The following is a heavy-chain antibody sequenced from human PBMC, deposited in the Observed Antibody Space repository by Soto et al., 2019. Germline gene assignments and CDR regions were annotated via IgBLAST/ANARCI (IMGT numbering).Heavy chain of an antibody. CDR2: IYHSGST. Sequence: PAETLCLTCAVSGCSISSVGYSWSWIRQPPGKGLEGIGYIYHSGSTYYNPSLTSRVTISVDRSKNQFSLKLSSVTAADTAVYYCARGGRYSYGSSLHXWGQATTVTVS. CDR1: GCSISSVGYS. CDR3: ARGGRYSYGSSLHX. J-gene: IGHJ6*02. V-gene: IGHV4-30-2*01. D-gene: IGHD5-18*01.